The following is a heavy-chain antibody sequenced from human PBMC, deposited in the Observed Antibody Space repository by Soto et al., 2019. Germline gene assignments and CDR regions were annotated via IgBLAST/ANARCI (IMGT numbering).Heavy chain of an antibody. Sequence: PSETLSLTCAVYGGSFSGYYWSWVRQPPEKGLEWIGEIYHSGSTNYNPSLKSRVTISVDTSKNQFSLKLSSVTAADTAVYYCARDHAGSXNIIFDSWGQGTLVTVSS. CDR2: IYHSGST. J-gene: IGHJ4*02. CDR3: ARDHAGSXNIIFDS. V-gene: IGHV4-34*01. D-gene: IGHD3-10*01. CDR1: GGSFSGYY.